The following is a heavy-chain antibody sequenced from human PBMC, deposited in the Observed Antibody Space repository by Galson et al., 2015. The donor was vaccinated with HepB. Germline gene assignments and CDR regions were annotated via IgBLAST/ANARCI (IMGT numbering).Heavy chain of an antibody. CDR2: ISGSGGST. CDR1: GFTFSSYA. Sequence: SLRLSCAASGFTFSSYAMSWVRQAPGKGLEWVSAISGSGGSTYYADSVKGRFTISRDNSKNTLYLQMNSLRAEDTAVYYCAKESIRVLEWLPTPPDYWGQGTLVTVSS. D-gene: IGHD3-3*01. V-gene: IGHV3-23*01. J-gene: IGHJ4*02. CDR3: AKESIRVLEWLPTPPDY.